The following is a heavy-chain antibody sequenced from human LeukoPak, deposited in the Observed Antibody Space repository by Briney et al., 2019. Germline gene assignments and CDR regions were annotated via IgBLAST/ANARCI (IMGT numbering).Heavy chain of an antibody. J-gene: IGHJ3*02. CDR3: ASFPPIVAVTAYDAFDI. D-gene: IGHD2-21*02. CDR1: GGTFSSYA. CDR2: IIPILGIA. V-gene: IGHV1-69*04. Sequence: GASVKVSCKASGGTFSSYAISWVRQAPGQGLEWMGRIIPILGIANYAQKFQGRVTITADKSTSTAYMELSSLRSEDTAVYYCASFPPIVAVTAYDAFDIWGQGTMVTVSS.